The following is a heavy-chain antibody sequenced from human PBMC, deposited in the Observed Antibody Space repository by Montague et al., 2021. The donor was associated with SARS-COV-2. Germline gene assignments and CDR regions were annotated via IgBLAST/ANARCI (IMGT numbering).Heavy chain of an antibody. V-gene: IGHV3-23*01. CDR2: ISTSGDYT. D-gene: IGHD5-24*01. J-gene: IGHJ4*02. CDR1: GFIFRHYA. Sequence: SLRLSCAASGFIFRHYAMSWFRQAPGKGLEWVSGISTSGDYTYCADSLKGRFTISSDNSRNTLYLQMNSLRAEDTAIYYCAKDREMDYSADYWGQGTLVTVSS. CDR3: AKDREMDYSADY.